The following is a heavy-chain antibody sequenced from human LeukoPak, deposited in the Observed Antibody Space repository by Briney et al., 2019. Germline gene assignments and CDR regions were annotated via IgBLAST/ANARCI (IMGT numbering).Heavy chain of an antibody. CDR1: GGSINSYY. J-gene: IGHJ5*02. CDR2: IYYSGST. V-gene: IGHV4-59*12. CDR3: ARSYYYEPSSWFDP. Sequence: PSETLSLTCTVSGGSINSYYWSWIRQPPGKGLEWIGYIYYSGSTNYNPSLKSRVTMSVDTSKNQFSLKLSSVTAADTAVYYCARSYYYEPSSWFDPWGQGTLVTVSS. D-gene: IGHD3-22*01.